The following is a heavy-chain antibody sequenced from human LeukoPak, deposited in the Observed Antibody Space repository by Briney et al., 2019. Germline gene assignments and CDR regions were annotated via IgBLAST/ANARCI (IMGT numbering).Heavy chain of an antibody. CDR1: GGSISGFY. CDR2: INHSRST. CDR3: ARREPWLQFRRPFDF. V-gene: IGHV4-34*01. D-gene: IGHD1-14*01. Sequence: SETLSLTCAVSGGSISGFYWSWVRQAPGKGREWVAEINHSRSTNYNPSLESRVSVSIDTSRKQFTLNLTSVTAADTAVYYCARREPWLQFRRPFDFWGQGTLVTVSS. J-gene: IGHJ4*02.